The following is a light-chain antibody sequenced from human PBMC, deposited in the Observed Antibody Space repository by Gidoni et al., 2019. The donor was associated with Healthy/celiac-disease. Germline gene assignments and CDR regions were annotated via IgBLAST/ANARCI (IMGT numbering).Light chain of an antibody. CDR1: KLGDKY. J-gene: IGLJ2*01. CDR3: HALYSSTAV. V-gene: IGLV3-1*01. CDR2: QDS. Sequence: SYELTQPPSVSVSPGQTASITCSGDKLGDKYACWYQQKPGQAPVPVLHQDSKRPSGIPEPFSGSNSRHPATLTLRGTHALDEAAYYCHALYSSTAVFGGGTKLTVL.